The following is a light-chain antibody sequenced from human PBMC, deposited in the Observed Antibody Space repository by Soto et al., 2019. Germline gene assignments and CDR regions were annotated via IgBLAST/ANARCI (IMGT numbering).Light chain of an antibody. V-gene: IGKV3-15*01. J-gene: IGKJ4*01. CDR3: HQYNNWPLT. CDR1: QSVSSN. CDR2: DTS. Sequence: EIVMTQSPVTLSVSPRERATLSCRASQSVSSNLAWYQQKPGQAPRLLIYDTSTRATGIPVRFSGSGSGTEFTLTISSLQSEDFAVYYCHQYNNWPLTFGGGTKVEI.